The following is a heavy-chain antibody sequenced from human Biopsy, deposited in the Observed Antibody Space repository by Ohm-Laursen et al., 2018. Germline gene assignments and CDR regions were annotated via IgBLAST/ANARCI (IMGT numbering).Heavy chain of an antibody. Sequence: PSETLSLTCIVSGGSINNFYWSWIRQPPGKGLEWIGIIYYSGNTKYNPSLKSRVTISVDTFRNQVSLKLSSMTAADTAVYYCARVRVWADSEGAFDPWGQGTMVTVSS. J-gene: IGHJ3*01. D-gene: IGHD1-26*01. CDR2: IYYSGNT. CDR3: ARVRVWADSEGAFDP. CDR1: GGSINNFY. V-gene: IGHV4-59*01.